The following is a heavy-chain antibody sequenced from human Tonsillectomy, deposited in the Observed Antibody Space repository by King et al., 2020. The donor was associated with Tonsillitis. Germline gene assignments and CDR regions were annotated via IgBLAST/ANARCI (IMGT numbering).Heavy chain of an antibody. Sequence: QLVQSGAEVKKPGASVKVSCKASGYTFTSYGISWVRRAPGQGLEWMGWISAYNGNTNYAQKLQGRVTMTTDTSTSTAYMELRSLRSDDTAVYYCARDHPTYYYDSSGPDYWGQGTLVTVSS. CDR1: GYTFTSYG. V-gene: IGHV1-18*01. J-gene: IGHJ4*02. D-gene: IGHD3-22*01. CDR3: ARDHPTYYYDSSGPDY. CDR2: ISAYNGNT.